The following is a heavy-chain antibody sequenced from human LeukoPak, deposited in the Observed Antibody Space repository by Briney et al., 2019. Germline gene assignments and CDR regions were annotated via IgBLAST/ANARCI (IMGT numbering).Heavy chain of an antibody. Sequence: ASVKVSCKASGYTFTSYDINWVRQATGQGLEWMGWMNPNSGNTGYAQRFQGRVTMTRNTSISTAYMELSSLRSEDTAVYYCARGSGNSQAFDIWGQGTMVTVSS. V-gene: IGHV1-8*01. J-gene: IGHJ3*02. CDR1: GYTFTSYD. CDR2: MNPNSGNT. CDR3: ARGSGNSQAFDI. D-gene: IGHD4-23*01.